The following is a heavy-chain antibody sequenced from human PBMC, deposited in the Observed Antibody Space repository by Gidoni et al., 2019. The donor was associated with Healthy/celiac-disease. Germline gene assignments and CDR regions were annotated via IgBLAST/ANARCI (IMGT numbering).Heavy chain of an antibody. J-gene: IGHJ4*02. V-gene: IGHV3-30-3*01. Sequence: QVQLVESGGGVVQPGSSLRLSCAASGFTFSSYAMHWVRQAPGKGLEWGAVISYDGSNKYYADSVKGRFTISRDNSKNTLYLQMNSLRAEDTAVYYCARDRRPYCSGGSCYSFDYWGQGTLVTVSS. CDR2: ISYDGSNK. D-gene: IGHD2-15*01. CDR3: ARDRRPYCSGGSCYSFDY. CDR1: GFTFSSYA.